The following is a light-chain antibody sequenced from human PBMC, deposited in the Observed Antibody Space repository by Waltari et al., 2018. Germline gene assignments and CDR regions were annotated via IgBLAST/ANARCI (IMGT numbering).Light chain of an antibody. CDR2: KDS. V-gene: IGLV3-25*03. CDR3: QSTDSSDSLFL. CDR1: TLAKKY. Sequence: SHDLTQPPSVSVSTGQTARISCSGDTLAKKYLSWYQQRPGQAPVILMYKDSGRPSEIPERFSASSSGTTATLTITGVQAEDDADYYCQSTDSSDSLFLFGGGTKLTFV. J-gene: IGLJ2*01.